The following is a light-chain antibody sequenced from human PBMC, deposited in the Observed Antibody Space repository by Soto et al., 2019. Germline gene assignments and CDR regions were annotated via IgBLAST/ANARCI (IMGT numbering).Light chain of an antibody. CDR3: QQYSDSPRT. CDR2: DAS. Sequence: ETVLTQSPVTLSLSPGERATLSCRASQSVSNNYLAWYQQRPGQAPSLLLFDASTRATGIPDGFSGSGSGTDFTLTISRLEPEDFAVYYCQQYSDSPRTFGQGTKVDIK. CDR1: QSVSNNY. J-gene: IGKJ1*01. V-gene: IGKV3-20*01.